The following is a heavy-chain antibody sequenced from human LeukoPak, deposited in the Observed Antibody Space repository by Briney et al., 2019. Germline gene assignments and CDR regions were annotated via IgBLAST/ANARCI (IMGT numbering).Heavy chain of an antibody. CDR1: GYTFTSYY. V-gene: IGHV1-46*01. CDR2: INPSGGST. J-gene: IGHJ4*02. CDR3: AREPYDYVWGSSFDY. D-gene: IGHD3-16*01. Sequence: ASVKVSCKASGYTFTSYYMHWVRQAPGQGLEWMGIINPSGGSTSYARKFQGRVTMTRDMSTSTVYMELSSLRSEDTAVYYCAREPYDYVWGSSFDYWGQGTLVTVSS.